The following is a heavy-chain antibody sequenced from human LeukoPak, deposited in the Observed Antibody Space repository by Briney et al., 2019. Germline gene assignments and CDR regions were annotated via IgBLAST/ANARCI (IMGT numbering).Heavy chain of an antibody. D-gene: IGHD5-24*01. CDR1: GFTFSSYS. J-gene: IGHJ4*02. CDR2: ISSSSSYI. Sequence: AGGSLRLSCAASGFTFSSYSINWVRQAPGKGLEWVSSISSSSSYIYYADSVKGRFTISRDNAKHSLYLQMNSLRAEDTAVYYCARGWQGDYFDYWGQGTLVTVSS. CDR3: ARGWQGDYFDY. V-gene: IGHV3-21*01.